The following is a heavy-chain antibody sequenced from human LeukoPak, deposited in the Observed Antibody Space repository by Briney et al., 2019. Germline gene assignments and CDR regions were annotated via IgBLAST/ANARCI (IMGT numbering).Heavy chain of an antibody. V-gene: IGHV3-21*01. CDR3: VRDSSSSLSYIDWFDP. J-gene: IGHJ5*02. D-gene: IGHD2-2*01. CDR1: GFTFSSYS. CDR2: ISSSNSYI. Sequence: GGSLRLPCAASGFTFSSYSMNWVRQAPGKGLEWVSSISSSNSYIYYADSIKGRFTISRDNAKNSLYLQMNSLRAEDTAVYYCVRDSSSSLSYIDWFDPWGQGTLVTVSS.